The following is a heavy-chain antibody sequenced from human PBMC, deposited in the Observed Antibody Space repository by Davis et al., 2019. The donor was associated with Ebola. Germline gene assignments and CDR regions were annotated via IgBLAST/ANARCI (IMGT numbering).Heavy chain of an antibody. D-gene: IGHD6-19*01. V-gene: IGHV3-53*05. CDR2: IYAHST. CDR3: ATTQWLREFDN. CDR1: GFTFNTNA. Sequence: GGSLRLSCSASGFTFNTNAMSWVRQAPGKGLEWVSVIYAHSTAYADSARGRFIISRDKSNNTLYLEMNSLRVDDTAVYYCATTQWLREFDNWGQGTLVTVSS. J-gene: IGHJ4*02.